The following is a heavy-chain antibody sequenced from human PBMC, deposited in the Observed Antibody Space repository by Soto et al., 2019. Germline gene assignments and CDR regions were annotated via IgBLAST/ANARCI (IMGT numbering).Heavy chain of an antibody. D-gene: IGHD2-2*01. CDR1: GFTFSSYA. CDR2: ISGSGGST. Sequence: GGSLRLSCAASGFTFSSYAMSWVRQAPGKGLEWVSAISGSGGSTYYADSVKGRFTISRDNSKNTLYLQMNSLRAEDTAVYYCAKDRWRQVVPAAIDYWGQGTLVTVSS. J-gene: IGHJ4*02. CDR3: AKDRWRQVVPAAIDY. V-gene: IGHV3-23*01.